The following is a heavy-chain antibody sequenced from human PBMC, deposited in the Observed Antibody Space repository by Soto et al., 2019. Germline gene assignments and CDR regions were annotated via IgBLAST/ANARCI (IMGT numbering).Heavy chain of an antibody. CDR1: GGTFSSYA. V-gene: IGHV1-69*01. CDR2: IIPIFGTA. CDR3: ARDLPIAVAGTSPNPTSNWFDP. Sequence: QVQLVQSGAEVKKPGSSVKVSCKASGGTFSSYAISWVRQAPGQGLEWMGGIIPIFGTANYAQKFQGRVTITAHESTSTAYMDLSSLRSEDTAVYSCARDLPIAVAGTSPNPTSNWFDPWGQGTLVTVSS. D-gene: IGHD6-19*01. J-gene: IGHJ5*02.